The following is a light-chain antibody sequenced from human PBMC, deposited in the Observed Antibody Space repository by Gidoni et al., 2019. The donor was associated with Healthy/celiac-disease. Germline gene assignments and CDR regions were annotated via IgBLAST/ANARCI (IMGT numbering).Light chain of an antibody. CDR3: QQYGSTQT. V-gene: IGKV3-20*01. Sequence: IALTQSPGTLSLSPGERATLSCRASQSVSSSYLAWYQQKPGQAPRLLIYGASSRATGIPDRFSGSGSGTDFTLTISRLEPEDFAVYYCQQYGSTQTFGQXTKVEIK. CDR2: GAS. J-gene: IGKJ1*01. CDR1: QSVSSSY.